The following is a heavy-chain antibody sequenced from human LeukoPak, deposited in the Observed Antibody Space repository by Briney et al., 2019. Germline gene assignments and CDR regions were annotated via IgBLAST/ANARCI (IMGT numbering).Heavy chain of an antibody. V-gene: IGHV3-23*01. CDR1: GFTFSSYA. CDR2: ISGSGGST. CDR3: ARDPRGSSGWLDY. J-gene: IGHJ4*02. D-gene: IGHD6-19*01. Sequence: GGSLRLSCAASGFTFSSYAMSWVRQAPGKGLEWVSAISGSGGSTYYADSVKGRFTISRDNSKNTLYLQMNSLRAEDTAVYYCARDPRGSSGWLDYWGQGTLVTVSS.